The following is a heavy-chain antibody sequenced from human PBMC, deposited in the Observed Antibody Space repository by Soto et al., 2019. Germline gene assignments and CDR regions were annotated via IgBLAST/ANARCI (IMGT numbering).Heavy chain of an antibody. Sequence: QVHLQESGPGLVKPSETLSLTCTVSGGSINNHYWSWIRQPPGKGLEWIGDIYYTGSTNYNPSLVSRVTMSVDPSKNRVSLNLTSLTAADTAIYYCARANWYSEYWGQGTLVTVSS. CDR3: ARANWYSEY. J-gene: IGHJ4*02. CDR2: IYYTGST. V-gene: IGHV4-59*11. D-gene: IGHD7-27*01. CDR1: GGSINNHY.